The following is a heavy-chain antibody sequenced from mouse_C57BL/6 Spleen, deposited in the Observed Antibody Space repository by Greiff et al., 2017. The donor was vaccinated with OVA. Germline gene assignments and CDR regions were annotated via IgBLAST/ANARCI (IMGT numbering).Heavy chain of an antibody. D-gene: IGHD2-4*01. CDR2: FHPYNDDT. V-gene: IGHV1-47*01. CDR1: GYTFTTYP. J-gene: IGHJ1*03. Sequence: QVHVKQSGAELVKPGASVKMSCKASGYTFTTYPIEWMKQNHGKSLEWIGNFHPYNDDTKYNEKFKGKATLTVEKSSSTVYLELSRLTSDDSAVYYCARRGLRQGGYFDVWGTGTTVTVSS. CDR3: ARRGLRQGGYFDV.